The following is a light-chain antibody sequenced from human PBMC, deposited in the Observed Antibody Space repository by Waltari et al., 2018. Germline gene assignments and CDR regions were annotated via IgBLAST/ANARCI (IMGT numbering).Light chain of an antibody. Sequence: EIVMTQSPATLSVSPGERATLSCRSSQSVSSNLAWFQQKPGQAPRLLIYDTSNRATGIPARFSGSGSGTDFTLTISSLEPEDSAVYYCQQRSHWRTFGQGTKVEIK. J-gene: IGKJ1*01. CDR2: DTS. V-gene: IGKV3-11*01. CDR1: QSVSSN. CDR3: QQRSHWRT.